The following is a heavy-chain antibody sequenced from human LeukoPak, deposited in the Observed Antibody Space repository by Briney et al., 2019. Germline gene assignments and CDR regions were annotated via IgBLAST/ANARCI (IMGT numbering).Heavy chain of an antibody. D-gene: IGHD3-22*01. CDR1: GYTFTGYY. CDR3: AGVDYDSSGYYDDLDY. J-gene: IGHJ4*02. Sequence: GASVKVSCKASGYTFTGYYMHWVRQAPGQGLEWMGWINPNSGGTNYAQKFQGRVTMTRDTSISTAYMELSRLRSDDTAVYYCAGVDYDSSGYYDDLDYWGQGTLVTVSS. CDR2: INPNSGGT. V-gene: IGHV1-2*02.